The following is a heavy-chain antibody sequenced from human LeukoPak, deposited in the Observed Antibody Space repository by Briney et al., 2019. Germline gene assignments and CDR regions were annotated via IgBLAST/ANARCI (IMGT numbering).Heavy chain of an antibody. CDR2: IYPGDSET. V-gene: IGHV5-51*01. CDR3: VRALGYCSSGSCYYYDY. J-gene: IGHJ4*02. CDR1: GYRFNSYW. Sequence: GESLKISCKGSGYRFNSYWIGWVRQMPGKGLEWMGIIYPGDSETRYSPSFQGQVTISADKSISTAYLQWSSLKASDTAMYYCVRALGYCSSGSCYYYDYWGQGTLVTVSS. D-gene: IGHD2-15*01.